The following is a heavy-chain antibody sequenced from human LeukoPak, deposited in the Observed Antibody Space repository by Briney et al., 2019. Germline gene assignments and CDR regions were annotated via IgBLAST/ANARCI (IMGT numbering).Heavy chain of an antibody. CDR3: ARVAAAAGSRCFDY. V-gene: IGHV4-39*07. Sequence: SETLSLTCTVSGGSISSSSYYWGWIRQPPGKGLEWIGSIYYSGSTYYNPSLKSRVTISVGTSKNQFSLKLSSVTAADTAVYYCARVAAAAGSRCFDYWGQGTLVTVSS. J-gene: IGHJ4*02. D-gene: IGHD6-13*01. CDR1: GGSISSSSYY. CDR2: IYYSGST.